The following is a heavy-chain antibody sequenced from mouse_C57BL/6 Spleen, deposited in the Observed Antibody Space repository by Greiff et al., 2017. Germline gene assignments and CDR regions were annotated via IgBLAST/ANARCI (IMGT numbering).Heavy chain of an antibody. D-gene: IGHD2-4*01. V-gene: IGHV1-69*01. CDR3: ARSRDYEGYFDV. CDR1: GYTFTSYW. CDR2: IDPSDSYT. J-gene: IGHJ1*03. Sequence: VQLQQPGAELVMPGASVKLSCKASGYTFTSYWMHWVKQRPGQGLEWIGEIDPSDSYTNYNHKFKGKSTLTVDKSSSIAYMQLSSLTSEDSAVYYCARSRDYEGYFDVWGTGTTVTVSS.